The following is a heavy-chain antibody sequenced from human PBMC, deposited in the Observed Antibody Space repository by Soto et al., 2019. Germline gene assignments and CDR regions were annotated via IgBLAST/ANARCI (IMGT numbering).Heavy chain of an antibody. Sequence: GGSLRLSCAGSGFIFSNHWMSWVHQAPGKGLEWVANMKQDGSVIHYVDSVKGRFTISRDNARSSVYLQMNTLRVEDTAVYYCAREESGRWPYALDIWGQGTMVTVSS. D-gene: IGHD6-25*01. V-gene: IGHV3-7*01. CDR2: MKQDGSVI. CDR3: AREESGRWPYALDI. J-gene: IGHJ3*02. CDR1: GFIFSNHW.